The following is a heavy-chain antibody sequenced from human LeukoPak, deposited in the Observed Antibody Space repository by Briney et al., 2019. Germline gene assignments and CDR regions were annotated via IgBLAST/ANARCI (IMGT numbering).Heavy chain of an antibody. CDR1: GFTFSSYG. CDR2: ISHDGSNK. Sequence: PGGSLRLSCAASGFTFSSYGMHWVRQAPGKGLEWAAVISHDGSNKYYADSVKGRFTISRDNSKNTLYLQMNSLRAEDTAVYYRAKDLRYCSSTSCYPFYYYYMDVWGKGTTVTVSS. CDR3: AKDLRYCSSTSCYPFYYYYMDV. J-gene: IGHJ6*03. V-gene: IGHV3-30*18. D-gene: IGHD2-2*01.